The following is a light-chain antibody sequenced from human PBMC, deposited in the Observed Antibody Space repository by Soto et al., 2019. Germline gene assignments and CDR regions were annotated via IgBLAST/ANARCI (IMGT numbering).Light chain of an antibody. J-gene: IGKJ1*01. CDR1: QDFRRH. CDR2: AAS. V-gene: IGKV1-6*01. CDR3: LQDYNYPQT. Sequence: AIQMTQSPSSLSASVGDRVTITCRVSQDFRRHLGWYQQKPGKAPKVLINAASSLQSGVPSRFSGSGSGTDFTLTISSLQPEDFATYYCLQDYNYPQTFGLGTKVEIK.